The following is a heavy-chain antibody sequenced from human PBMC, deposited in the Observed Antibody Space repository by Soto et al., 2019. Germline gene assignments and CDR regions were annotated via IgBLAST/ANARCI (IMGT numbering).Heavy chain of an antibody. CDR3: AREDSYGRSGESLGV. J-gene: IGHJ6*02. CDR2: LDQSGGT. Sequence: LTCAVVGDSLRGQSWNWIRQSPGKGLEWIGELDQSGGTNYNPSLKSRAIISDDTSRNQFSLTLTSVTAADTAVYYCAREDSYGRSGESLGVCGQGTTVTVSS. CDR1: GDSLRGQS. V-gene: IGHV4-34*01. D-gene: IGHD3-16*01.